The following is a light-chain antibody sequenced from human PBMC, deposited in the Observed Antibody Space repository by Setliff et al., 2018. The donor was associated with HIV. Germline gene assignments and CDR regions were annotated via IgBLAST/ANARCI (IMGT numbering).Light chain of an antibody. CDR3: CSYAGESTFV. Sequence: QSVLTQPPSASGTPGQRVTISCSGSSSNIGSNYVYWYQQFPGTAPKLLIYRNNQRPSGVPDRFSGSKSGTSASLAISGLRSEDEADYYCCSYAGESTFVFGGGTKVTVL. J-gene: IGLJ2*01. V-gene: IGLV1-47*01. CDR1: SSNIGSNY. CDR2: RNN.